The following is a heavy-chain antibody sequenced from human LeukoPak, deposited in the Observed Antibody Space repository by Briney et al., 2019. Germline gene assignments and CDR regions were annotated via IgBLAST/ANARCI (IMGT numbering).Heavy chain of an antibody. D-gene: IGHD1-1*01. J-gene: IGHJ6*03. Sequence: GESLRLSCVASGFTFNTYNMNWVRQAPGKGLEWVSSITSSSSYIYYADSVKGRFTISRDNAKSSLYLQMNSLRDEDTAVYYCASTTRGGTYYYDMDVWGKGTTVTISS. CDR2: ITSSSSYI. CDR1: GFTFNTYN. V-gene: IGHV3-21*01. CDR3: ASTTRGGTYYYDMDV.